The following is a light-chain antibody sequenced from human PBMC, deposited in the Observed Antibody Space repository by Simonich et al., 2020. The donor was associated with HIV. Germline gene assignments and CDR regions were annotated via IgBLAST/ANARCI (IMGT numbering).Light chain of an antibody. J-gene: IGKJ1*01. CDR2: WAS. Sequence: DIVMTQSPDSLAVSLGERATINCKSSQSVLYSSNNKNYLTWYQQKPGKPPKLLIHWASTRESGVPDRFSGSGSGTDFTLTISSLQAEDVAVYYCQQYLGTPRTFGQGTKVEIK. CDR3: QQYLGTPRT. V-gene: IGKV4-1*01. CDR1: QSVLYSSNNKNY.